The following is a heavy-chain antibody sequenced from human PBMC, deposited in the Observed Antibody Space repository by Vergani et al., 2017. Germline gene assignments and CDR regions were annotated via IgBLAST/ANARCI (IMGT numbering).Heavy chain of an antibody. Sequence: QVQLQESCPGLEKPSETLSLTCGVSGFSISTGYYWGWYRQAPGKGLEWFSHISGSGHIVYYADSVRGRFTISRDNTKNLLYLQMNSLRTEDTAIYYCARGDTLVRGPSGDWGKEIRVTVS. D-gene: IGHD3-10*01. CDR1: GFSISTGYY. CDR3: ARGDTLVRGPSGD. J-gene: IGHJ4*02. CDR2: ISGSGHIV. V-gene: IGHV3-11*04.